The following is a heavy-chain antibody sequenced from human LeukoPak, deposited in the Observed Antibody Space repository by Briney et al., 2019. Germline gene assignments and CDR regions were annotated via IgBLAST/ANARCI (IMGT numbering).Heavy chain of an antibody. CDR3: AREVQILVRGVITDYYGMDV. CDR2: IWYDGSNK. D-gene: IGHD3-10*01. J-gene: IGHJ6*02. CDR1: GFTFSSYG. Sequence: PGGSLRLSCAASGFTFSSYGMHWVRQAPGKGLEWVAVIWYDGSNKYYADSVKGRFTISRDNSKNTLYLQMNSLRAEDTAVYYCAREVQILVRGVITDYYGMDVWGQGTTVTVFS. V-gene: IGHV3-33*01.